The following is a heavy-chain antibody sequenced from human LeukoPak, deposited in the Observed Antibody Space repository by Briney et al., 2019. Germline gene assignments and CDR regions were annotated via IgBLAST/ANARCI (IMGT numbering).Heavy chain of an antibody. J-gene: IGHJ6*04. V-gene: IGHV3-7*01. CDR3: ARDLRYYGSGSYFDY. D-gene: IGHD3-10*01. Sequence: GGSLRLSCAASGFAFSTYWMDWVRQAPGKGLEWVASIKQDGSELYYVDSVKGRFTLSRDNARNSLYLQMSSLRAEDTAVYYCARDLRYYGSGSYFDYWGRGTTVTVSS. CDR1: GFAFSTYW. CDR2: IKQDGSEL.